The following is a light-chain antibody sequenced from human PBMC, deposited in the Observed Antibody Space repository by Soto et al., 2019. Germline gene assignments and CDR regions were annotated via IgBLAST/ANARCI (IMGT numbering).Light chain of an antibody. CDR1: SSDVGGYNS. J-gene: IGLJ2*01. CDR3: SSYAGSNNLV. Sequence: QSALTQPPSASGSPGQSVTIPCTGTSSDVGGYNSVSWYQQHPGKVPKLMIYEVSKWPSGVPDRFSGSKSGNTASLTVSGLQAEDEADYYCSSYAGSNNLVFGGATKLTVL. V-gene: IGLV2-8*01. CDR2: EVS.